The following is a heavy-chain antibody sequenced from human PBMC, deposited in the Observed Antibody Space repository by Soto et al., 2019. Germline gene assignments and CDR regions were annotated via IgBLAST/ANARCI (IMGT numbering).Heavy chain of an antibody. CDR3: AREGGSGWYDFDY. CDR1: GGTFSSYT. D-gene: IGHD6-19*01. V-gene: IGHV1-69*04. J-gene: IGHJ4*02. Sequence: SVKVSCKASGGTFSSYTISWVRQAPGQGLEWMGRIIPILGIANYAQKFQGRVTITADKSTSTAYMELSSLRSEDTAVYYCAREGGSGWYDFDYWGQGTLVTVSS. CDR2: IIPILGIA.